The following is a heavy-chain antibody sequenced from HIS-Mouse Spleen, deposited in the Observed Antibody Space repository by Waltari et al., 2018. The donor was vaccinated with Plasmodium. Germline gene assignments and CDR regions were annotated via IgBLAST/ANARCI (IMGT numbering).Heavy chain of an antibody. CDR1: GFSLRTSGVG. CDR3: AQRGGYFDY. CDR2: ISWDDDK. J-gene: IGHJ4*02. Sequence: QITLKESGPTMVKPTQTITLTCTFSGFSLRTSGVGVGWTRQPPGKALEWLALISWDDDKRYSPSLKSRLTITKDTSKNQVVLTMTNMDPVDTATYYCAQRGGYFDYWGQGTLVTVSS. V-gene: IGHV2-5*02. D-gene: IGHD3-16*01.